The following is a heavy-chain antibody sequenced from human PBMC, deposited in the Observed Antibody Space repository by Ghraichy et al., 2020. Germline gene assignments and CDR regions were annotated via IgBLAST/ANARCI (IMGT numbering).Heavy chain of an antibody. CDR2: IYYSGST. CDR3: ARLTGVPFDY. CDR1: GGSISSSSYY. D-gene: IGHD1-1*01. J-gene: IGHJ4*02. Sequence: SETLSLTCTVSGGSISSSSYYWGWIRQPPGKGLEWIGSIYYSGSTYYNPSLKSRVTISVDTSKNQFSLKLSSVTAADTAVYYCARLTGVPFDYWGQGTLVTVSS. V-gene: IGHV4-39*01.